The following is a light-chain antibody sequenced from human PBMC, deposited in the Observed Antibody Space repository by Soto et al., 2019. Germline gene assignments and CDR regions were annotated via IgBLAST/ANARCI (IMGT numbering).Light chain of an antibody. V-gene: IGLV2-14*01. J-gene: IGLJ2*01. CDR3: SSYTSSSTVV. CDR1: SSDVGGYNY. Sequence: QSALTQSASVSGSPGQSITISCTGTSSDVGGYNYVSWYQQHPGKAPKLMIYDVSNRPSGVSNRFSGSKSGNTASLTISGLQAEDEADYYCSSYTSSSTVVFGGGTKLPS. CDR2: DVS.